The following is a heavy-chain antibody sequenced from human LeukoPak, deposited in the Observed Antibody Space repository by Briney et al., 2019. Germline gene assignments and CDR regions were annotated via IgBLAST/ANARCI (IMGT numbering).Heavy chain of an antibody. CDR1: GYTLTELS. V-gene: IGHV1-24*01. CDR2: FDPEDRKT. D-gene: IGHD6-13*01. Sequence: ASVKVSCKVSGYTLTELSMHWVRQAPGRGLEWMGGFDPEDRKTIYAQKFQGRVTMTEDTSTDTAYMELSSLKSEDTAVYYCAKGGSSWSVYFDLWGRGTLVTVSS. J-gene: IGHJ2*01. CDR3: AKGGSSWSVYFDL.